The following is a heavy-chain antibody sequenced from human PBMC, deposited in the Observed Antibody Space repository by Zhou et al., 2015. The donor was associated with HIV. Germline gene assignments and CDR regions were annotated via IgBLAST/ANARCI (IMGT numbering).Heavy chain of an antibody. D-gene: IGHD6-13*01. CDR2: MNPNNGDT. V-gene: IGHV1-2*02. CDR3: ARAAGYHYYFFMDV. J-gene: IGHJ6*02. Sequence: QVQLVQSGTEVKKPGSSVKVSCKASGGTFSSYAISWVRQAPGQGLEWMGWMNPNNGDTRYAQKFEGRVTMTGDTSISTAYLELRRLRSDDTAVFYCARAAGYHYYFFMDVWGQGTTVTVSS. CDR1: GGTFSSYA.